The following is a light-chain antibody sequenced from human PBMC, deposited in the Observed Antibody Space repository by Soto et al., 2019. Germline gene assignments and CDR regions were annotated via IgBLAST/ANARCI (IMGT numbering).Light chain of an antibody. CDR3: QQRSNWPIT. Sequence: ETMMTHSGDTLSVSLGERATLSCRAIQILRSSLAWYQQKPGQAPRLLIYGASTRATGIPARFSGSGSGTDFTLTISSLEPEDFAVYYCQQRSNWPITFGQGTRLEIK. V-gene: IGKV3-15*01. CDR1: QILRSS. CDR2: GAS. J-gene: IGKJ5*01.